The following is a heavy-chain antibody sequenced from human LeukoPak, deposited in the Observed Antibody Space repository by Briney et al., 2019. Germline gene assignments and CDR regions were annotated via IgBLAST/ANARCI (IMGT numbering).Heavy chain of an antibody. V-gene: IGHV1-46*01. D-gene: IGHD3-10*01. J-gene: IGHJ5*02. CDR3: ARDTYTMVRGVTHGPTKWFDP. CDR2: INPSGGST. CDR1: GYTFTSYY. Sequence: ASVKVSCKASGYTFTSYYMHWVRQAPGQGLEWMGIINPSGGSTSYAQKFQGRVTMTRDTSTRTVYMELSSLRSEDTAVYYCARDTYTMVRGVTHGPTKWFDPWGQGTLVAVSS.